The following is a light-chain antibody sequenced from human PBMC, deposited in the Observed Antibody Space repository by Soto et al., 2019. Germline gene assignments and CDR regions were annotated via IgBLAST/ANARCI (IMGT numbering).Light chain of an antibody. CDR3: SSYTSSSNPYV. CDR2: DVS. CDR1: SSDVGGYNY. Sequence: QFVLTQPASVSGSPGQTITLSFTGTSSDVGGYNYVSWYQQHPGKAPKLMIYDVSNRPSRVSNRFSGSKSGNTASLTISGLQAEDEADYYCSSYTSSSNPYVFGTGTKVTVL. J-gene: IGLJ1*01. V-gene: IGLV2-14*01.